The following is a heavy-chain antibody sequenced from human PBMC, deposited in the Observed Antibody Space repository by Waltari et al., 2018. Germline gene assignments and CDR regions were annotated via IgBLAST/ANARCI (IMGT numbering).Heavy chain of an antibody. J-gene: IGHJ4*02. D-gene: IGHD6-19*01. V-gene: IGHV3-23*01. CDR1: GFSFSSYA. CDR3: AKGDEAWWLGDY. CDR2: ISGSGDTT. Sequence: EVQLLESGGGLVQPGGSLRLSCAASGFSFSSYAMSWFRQSPGKGLEWVSTISGSGDTTYYADSVKGRFTISRDNSKNTLYLQMNGLRAEDTAVYYCAKGDEAWWLGDYWGQGTLVTFSS.